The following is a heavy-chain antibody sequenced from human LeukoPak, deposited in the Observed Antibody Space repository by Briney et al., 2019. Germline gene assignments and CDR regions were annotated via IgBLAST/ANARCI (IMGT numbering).Heavy chain of an antibody. CDR2: VGPTGTQT. J-gene: IGHJ1*01. V-gene: IGHV3-23*01. D-gene: IGHD5-18*01. CDR1: GFTFSSYA. Sequence: GGSLRLSCAASGFTFSSYAMSWVRQAPGKGLEWVSGVGPTGTQTYYAESVKGWFAISRDNSKNILYLQINTLRAEDTAVYYCAQDGAWIQFGSWGQGTLVTVSS. CDR3: AQDGAWIQFGS.